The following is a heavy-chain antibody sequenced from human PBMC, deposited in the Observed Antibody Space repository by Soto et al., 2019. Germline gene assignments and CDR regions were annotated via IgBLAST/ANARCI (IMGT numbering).Heavy chain of an antibody. V-gene: IGHV3-33*01. CDR3: ARDLGGYYYYGMDV. D-gene: IGHD2-15*01. Sequence: SLRLSCAASGFTFSSYGMHWVRQAPGKGLEWVAVIWYDGSNKYYADSVKGRFTISRDNSKNTLYLQMNSLRAEDTAVYYCARDLGGYYYYGMDVWGQGTTVTVSS. CDR1: GFTFSSYG. CDR2: IWYDGSNK. J-gene: IGHJ6*02.